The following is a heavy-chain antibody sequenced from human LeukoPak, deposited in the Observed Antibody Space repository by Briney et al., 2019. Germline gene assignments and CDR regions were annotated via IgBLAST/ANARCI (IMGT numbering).Heavy chain of an antibody. CDR3: ARGGSGNFYY. CDR1: GFTFSSYA. D-gene: IGHD1-26*01. Sequence: GGSLRLSCAASGFTFSSYAMTWVRQAPGKGLEWVSRIGSDGGSTTYADSVKGRFTISRGNAKNTLYLQMTSLRAKDTAVYYCARGGSGNFYYWGQGTLVTVSS. J-gene: IGHJ4*02. CDR2: IGSDGGST. V-gene: IGHV3-74*03.